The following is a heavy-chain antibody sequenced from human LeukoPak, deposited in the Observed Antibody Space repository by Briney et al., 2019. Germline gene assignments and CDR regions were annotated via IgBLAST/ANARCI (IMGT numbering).Heavy chain of an antibody. V-gene: IGHV3-23*01. CDR1: GFTFSSYA. CDR2: ISGSGGST. D-gene: IGHD6-19*01. Sequence: GGSLRLSCAASGFTFSSYAMHWVRQAPGKGLEWVSAISGSGGSTYYADSVKGRLTISRDNSKNTLSLQMNSLRAEDTAVYYCAKKSLAVAGYEAFDIWGQGTMVTVSS. J-gene: IGHJ3*02. CDR3: AKKSLAVAGYEAFDI.